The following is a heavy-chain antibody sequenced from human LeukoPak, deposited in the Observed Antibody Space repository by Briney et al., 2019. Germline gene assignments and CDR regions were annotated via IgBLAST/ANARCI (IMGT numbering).Heavy chain of an antibody. V-gene: IGHV4-38-2*02. CDR2: IRHDGHT. J-gene: IGHJ3*01. D-gene: IGHD5-12*01. Sequence: PSETLFLTCTVSVSGYFTSNYYWGWIRQPPGKGLEWIASIRHDGHTYYNASLKSQVTISIDMSRNQFSLKLNSLTAADTAVYYCARQVATKGEWAFDVWGQGTMVTVSS. CDR3: ARQVATKGEWAFDV. CDR1: VSGYFTSNYY.